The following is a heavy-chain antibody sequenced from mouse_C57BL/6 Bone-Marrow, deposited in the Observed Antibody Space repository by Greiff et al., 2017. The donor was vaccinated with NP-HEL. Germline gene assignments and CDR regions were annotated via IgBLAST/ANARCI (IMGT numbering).Heavy chain of an antibody. CDR3: TRWGWLLRFFFDD. Sequence: SGAELVRPGASVTLSCKASGYTFTDYEMHWVKQTPVHGLEWIGAIDPETGGTAYNQKFKGKAILTADKSSSTAYMELRSLTSEDSAVYYCTRWGWLLRFFFDDWGQGTTLTVSS. J-gene: IGHJ2*01. CDR1: GYTFTDYE. D-gene: IGHD2-3*01. CDR2: IDPETGGT. V-gene: IGHV1-15*01.